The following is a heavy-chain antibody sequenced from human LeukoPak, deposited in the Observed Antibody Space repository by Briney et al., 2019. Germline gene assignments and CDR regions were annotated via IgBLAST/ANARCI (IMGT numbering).Heavy chain of an antibody. D-gene: IGHD3-10*01. Sequence: GGSLRLSCAASGFTFSDYYMSWIRQAPGKGLEWVSAISGSGDSTYSADSVKGRFTISRDNSKNTLYLQMNSLRAEDTAVYYCAKALDGSGSYYKGSSWGQGTLVTVSS. J-gene: IGHJ5*02. CDR3: AKALDGSGSYYKGSS. CDR1: GFTFSDYY. CDR2: ISGSGDST. V-gene: IGHV3-23*01.